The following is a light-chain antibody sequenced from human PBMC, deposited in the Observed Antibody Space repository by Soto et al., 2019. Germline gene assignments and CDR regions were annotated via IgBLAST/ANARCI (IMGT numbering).Light chain of an antibody. CDR3: QQRNSYPRP. J-gene: IGKJ2*01. CDR1: QGINIF. V-gene: IGKV1-9*01. Sequence: DIQLTQSPSFLSASVGDRVTITCRASQGINIFLAWFQQKPGKAPNLLISAASTLQSGVPSRFSGSGSETEFTLTITSLQTVESATYYCQQRNSYPRPFGQGTKVDIK. CDR2: AAS.